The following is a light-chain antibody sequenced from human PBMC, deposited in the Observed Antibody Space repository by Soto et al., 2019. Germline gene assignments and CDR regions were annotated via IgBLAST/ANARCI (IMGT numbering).Light chain of an antibody. CDR2: DAS. Sequence: DIQMTQSPSTRSASVGDRVTITCLASQSISSWLAWYQQKPGKAPKLLTYDASSLESGVPSRFSGSGSGTEFTLTISSLQPDDFATYYCQQYNSYSPWTFGQGTKVDIK. CDR3: QQYNSYSPWT. V-gene: IGKV1-5*01. CDR1: QSISSW. J-gene: IGKJ1*01.